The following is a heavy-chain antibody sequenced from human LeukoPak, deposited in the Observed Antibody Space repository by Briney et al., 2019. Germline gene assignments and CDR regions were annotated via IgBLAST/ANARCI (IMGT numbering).Heavy chain of an antibody. J-gene: IGHJ3*01. D-gene: IGHD3-10*01. CDR2: IYHSGST. Sequence: PSGTLSLTCAVSGGSISSPNWWNWVRQPPGKGLEWIGEIYHSGSTNYNPSLKSRVTISVDKSKNQFSLKLSSVTAADTAVYYCARRSKYYGSGSYYGAFDVWGQGTMVTVSS. V-gene: IGHV4-4*02. CDR3: ARRSKYYGSGSYYGAFDV. CDR1: GGSISSPNW.